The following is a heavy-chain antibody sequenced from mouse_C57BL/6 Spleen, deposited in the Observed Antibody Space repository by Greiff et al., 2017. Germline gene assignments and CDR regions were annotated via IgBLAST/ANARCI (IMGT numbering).Heavy chain of an antibody. CDR1: GYTFTNYW. V-gene: IGHV1-63*01. CDR2: IYPGGGYT. J-gene: IGHJ2*01. Sequence: VQLQQSGAELVRPGTSVKMSCKASGYTFTNYWIGWAKQRPGHGLEWIGDIYPGGGYTNYNEKFKGKATLTADKSSSTAYMQFSSLTSEDSAIYYCARGYEYDGGYAMDYWGQGTTLTVSS. CDR3: ARGYEYDGGYAMDY. D-gene: IGHD2-4*01.